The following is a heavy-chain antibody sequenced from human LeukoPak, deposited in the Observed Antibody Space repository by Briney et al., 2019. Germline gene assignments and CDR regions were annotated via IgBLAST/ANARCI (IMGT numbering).Heavy chain of an antibody. J-gene: IGHJ4*02. D-gene: IGHD1-26*01. Sequence: SETLSLTCTVSGGSISSGGYYWSWIRQHPGKGLEWIGYIYYSGSTNYNPSLKSRVTISVDTSKNQFSLKLSSVTAADTAVYYCASWANSGSYFFDYWGQGTLVTVSS. CDR2: IYYSGST. CDR3: ASWANSGSYFFDY. CDR1: GGSISSGGYY. V-gene: IGHV4-61*08.